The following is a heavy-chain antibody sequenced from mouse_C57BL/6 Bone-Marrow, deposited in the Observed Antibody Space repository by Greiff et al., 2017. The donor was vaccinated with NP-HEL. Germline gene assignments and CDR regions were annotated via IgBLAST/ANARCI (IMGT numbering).Heavy chain of an antibody. D-gene: IGHD1-1*01. V-gene: IGHV14-2*01. CDR2: IDPEDGET. CDR1: GFNITDYY. Sequence: EVQLVESGAELVKPGASVKLSCTASGFNITDYYMHWVKQRTEQGLEWIGRIDPEDGETKYAPKFQGKATITADTSSNTAYLQLSSLTSEDTAVYYCSRSYGSSSYYAMDYWGQGTSVTVSS. J-gene: IGHJ4*01. CDR3: SRSYGSSSYYAMDY.